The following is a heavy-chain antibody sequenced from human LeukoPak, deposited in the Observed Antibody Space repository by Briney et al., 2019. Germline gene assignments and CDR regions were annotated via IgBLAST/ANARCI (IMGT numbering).Heavy chain of an antibody. CDR3: AKGWMYGDLLNS. V-gene: IGHV3-23*01. CDR2: ICDDGHDI. J-gene: IGHJ5*02. CDR1: GFTFNNYA. Sequence: GGSLRLSCAASGFTFNNYAMSWVRQAPGRGPEWVSSICDDGHDIDHADSVKGRFTISRDNSKNTLYLHMASLRAEDTAMYYWAKGWMYGDLLNSWGQGTLVTVSS. D-gene: IGHD3-10*02.